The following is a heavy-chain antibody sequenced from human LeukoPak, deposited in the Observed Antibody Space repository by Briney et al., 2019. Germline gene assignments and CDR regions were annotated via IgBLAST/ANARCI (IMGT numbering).Heavy chain of an antibody. CDR1: GGSISSNNHY. Sequence: SQTLSLTCTVSGGSISSNNHYWGWIRHPPGKGLEWIGSIYYSGRTYYNPSLKSRVTVSVDTSKNQFSLKLRSVTAADTAVYYCARDAIVVVPAVGDAFDIWGQGTMVTVSS. J-gene: IGHJ3*02. V-gene: IGHV4-39*07. D-gene: IGHD2-2*01. CDR3: ARDAIVVVPAVGDAFDI. CDR2: IYYSGRT.